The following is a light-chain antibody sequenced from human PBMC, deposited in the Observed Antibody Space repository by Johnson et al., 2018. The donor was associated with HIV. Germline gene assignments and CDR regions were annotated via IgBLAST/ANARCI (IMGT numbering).Light chain of an antibody. J-gene: IGLJ1*01. CDR1: SSNIGNNY. CDR3: GTWDSGLSAGGC. Sequence: QSVLTQPPSVSAAPGQKVTISCSGSSSNIGNNYVSWYQQLPGTAPKLLIYENNKRPSGIPDRFSGSKSGTSATLGITGLQTGDEADYYCGTWDSGLSAGGCVGTVTNVSVL. CDR2: ENN. V-gene: IGLV1-51*02.